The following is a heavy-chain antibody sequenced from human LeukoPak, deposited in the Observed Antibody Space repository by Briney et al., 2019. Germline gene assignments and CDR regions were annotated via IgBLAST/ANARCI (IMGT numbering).Heavy chain of an antibody. D-gene: IGHD6-19*01. CDR3: AREVSSGWQTAFDY. Sequence: GGSLRLSCAASGFTFSDYYMSWIRQAPGKGLEWVSYISSSGSTIYYADSVKGRFTISRDNSKNTLYLQMNSLRAEDTAVYYCAREVSSGWQTAFDYWGQGTLVTVSS. V-gene: IGHV3-11*04. J-gene: IGHJ4*02. CDR2: ISSSGSTI. CDR1: GFTFSDYY.